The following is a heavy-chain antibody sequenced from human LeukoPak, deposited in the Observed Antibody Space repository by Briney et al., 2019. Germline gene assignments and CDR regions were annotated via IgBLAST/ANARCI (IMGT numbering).Heavy chain of an antibody. CDR2: IIPILGIA. CDR3: ARDVVGSSSGAGYFDY. D-gene: IGHD6-6*01. J-gene: IGHJ4*02. Sequence: GASVKVSCKASGGTFSSYAISWVRQAPGQGLEWMGRIIPILGIANYAQKFQGRVTITADKSTSTAYMELSSLRSDDTAVYCCARDVVGSSSGAGYFDYWGQGTLVTVSS. CDR1: GGTFSSYA. V-gene: IGHV1-69*04.